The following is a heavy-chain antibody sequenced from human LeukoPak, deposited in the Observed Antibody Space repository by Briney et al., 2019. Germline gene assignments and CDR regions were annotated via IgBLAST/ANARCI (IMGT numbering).Heavy chain of an antibody. J-gene: IGHJ6*02. V-gene: IGHV4-4*07. CDR3: ARALRVAGNDYYYYGMDV. D-gene: IGHD6-13*01. CDR2: IYTNENT. CDR1: GGSISNYY. Sequence: SETLSLTCTVSGGSISNYYWTWIRQPAGKGLEWIGHIYTNENTNYNPSLKSRVTMSVDTAQNQFSLKLCSVTAADTAVYYCARALRVAGNDYYYYGMDVWGQGTTVTVSS.